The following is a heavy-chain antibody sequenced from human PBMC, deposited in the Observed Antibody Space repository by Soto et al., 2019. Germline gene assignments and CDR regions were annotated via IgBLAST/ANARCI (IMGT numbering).Heavy chain of an antibody. CDR2: IGTAGDT. D-gene: IGHD3-3*01. Sequence: HPGVSLRLSCAASGFTFSSYDMHWVRQATGKGLEWVSAIGTAGDTYYPGSVKGRFTISRENAKNSLYLQMNSLSAGDTAVYYCARGLLLEWLLNGYYYMDVWGKGTTVTVSS. CDR3: ARGLLLEWLLNGYYYMDV. V-gene: IGHV3-13*01. J-gene: IGHJ6*03. CDR1: GFTFSSYD.